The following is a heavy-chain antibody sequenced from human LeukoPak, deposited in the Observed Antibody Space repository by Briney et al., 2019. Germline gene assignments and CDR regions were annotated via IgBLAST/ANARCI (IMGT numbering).Heavy chain of an antibody. V-gene: IGHV3-30-3*01. CDR1: GFTFSSYA. Sequence: GGSLRPSCAASGFTFSSYAMHWVRQAPGKGLEWVAVIALDAYREYHADSVKGRFTISRDNSKNTLYLQMNSLRAEDTAVYYCARDFSGASRIDYWGQGTLVTVSS. J-gene: IGHJ4*02. D-gene: IGHD4/OR15-4a*01. CDR2: IALDAYRE. CDR3: ARDFSGASRIDY.